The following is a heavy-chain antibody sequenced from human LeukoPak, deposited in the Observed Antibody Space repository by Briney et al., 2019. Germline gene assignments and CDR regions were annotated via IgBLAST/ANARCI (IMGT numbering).Heavy chain of an antibody. D-gene: IGHD5-12*01. CDR2: ISGSGGST. Sequence: GRSLRLSCAASGFTFSSYAMSWVRQAPGKGLEWVSAISGSGGSTYYADSVKGRFTISRDNSKNTLYLQMNSLRAEDTAVYYCAKDPEGGYSGPFVDYWGQGTLVTVSS. CDR1: GFTFSSYA. CDR3: AKDPEGGYSGPFVDY. V-gene: IGHV3-23*01. J-gene: IGHJ4*02.